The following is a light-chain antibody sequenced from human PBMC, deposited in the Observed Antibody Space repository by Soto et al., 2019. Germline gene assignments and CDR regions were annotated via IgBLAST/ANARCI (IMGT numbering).Light chain of an antibody. CDR3: CSDAGTSSYL. CDR2: EVA. V-gene: IGLV2-23*02. J-gene: IGLJ1*01. CDR1: NSDLGSFNF. Sequence: QSALTQPASVPGSPGQSITISCTRTNSDLGSFNFVSWYQQHPGKAPKVMIYEVAKRPSGISDRFSGSKSGNTASLTISGLQVEDEADYYCCSDAGTSSYLFGTGTKVTVL.